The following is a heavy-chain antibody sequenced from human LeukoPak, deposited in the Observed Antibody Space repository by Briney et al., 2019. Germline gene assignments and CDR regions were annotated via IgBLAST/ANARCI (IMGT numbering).Heavy chain of an antibody. J-gene: IGHJ5*02. CDR2: TIPIFGTA. CDR3: ASCREGGSGSLFLGWFDP. CDR1: GGTFSSYA. V-gene: IGHV1-69*06. D-gene: IGHD3-10*01. Sequence: SVKVSCKASGGTFSSYAISWVRQAPGQGLEWMGGTIPIFGTANYAQKFQGRVTITADKSTSTAYMELSSLRSEDTAVYYCASCREGGSGSLFLGWFDPWGQGTLVTVSS.